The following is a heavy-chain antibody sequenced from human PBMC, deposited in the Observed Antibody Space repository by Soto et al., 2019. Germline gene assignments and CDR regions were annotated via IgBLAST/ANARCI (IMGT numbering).Heavy chain of an antibody. CDR1: GGSISSGDYY. D-gene: IGHD3-22*01. Sequence: PSETLSLTCTVSGGSISSGDYYWSWIRQPPGKGLEWIGYIYYSGSTYYNPSLKSRVTISVDTSKNQFSLKLSSVTAADTAVYYCARDVRSHYYDSSGYSAGLIDYWGQGTLVTVSS. J-gene: IGHJ4*02. CDR3: ARDVRSHYYDSSGYSAGLIDY. CDR2: IYYSGST. V-gene: IGHV4-30-4*01.